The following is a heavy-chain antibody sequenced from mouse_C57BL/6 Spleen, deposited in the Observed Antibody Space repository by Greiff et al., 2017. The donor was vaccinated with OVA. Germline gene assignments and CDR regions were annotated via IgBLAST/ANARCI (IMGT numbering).Heavy chain of an antibody. CDR2: IYPGSGNT. Sequence: QVQLKESGPELVKPGASVKISCKASGYSFTSYYIHWVKQRPGQGLEWIGWIYPGSGNTKYNEKFKGKATLTADTSSSTAYMQLSSLTSEDSAVYYCARGEYWDVPFDYWGQGTTLTVSS. D-gene: IGHD4-1*01. V-gene: IGHV1-66*01. CDR3: ARGEYWDVPFDY. CDR1: GYSFTSYY. J-gene: IGHJ2*01.